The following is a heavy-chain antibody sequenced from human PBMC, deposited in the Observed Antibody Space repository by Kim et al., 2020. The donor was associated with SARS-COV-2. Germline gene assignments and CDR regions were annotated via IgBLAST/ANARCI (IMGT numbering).Heavy chain of an antibody. J-gene: IGHJ5*02. CDR2: IYPGDSDT. Sequence: GESLKISCKASGYIFTSYWIGWVRQMPGKGLEWMGIIYPGDSDTRYSPSFQGQVTISVDKSSTTAYLQWGSLKASDTAMYYCARRVGAQSDLWGQGTGVTLSS. CDR1: GYIFTSYW. CDR3: ARRVGAQSDL. D-gene: IGHD1-26*01. V-gene: IGHV5-51*01.